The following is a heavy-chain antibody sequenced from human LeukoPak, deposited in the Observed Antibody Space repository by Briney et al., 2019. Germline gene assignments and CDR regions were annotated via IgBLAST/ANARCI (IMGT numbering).Heavy chain of an antibody. V-gene: IGHV4-4*07. J-gene: IGHJ4*02. D-gene: IGHD2-2*01. Sequence: SETLSLTCSVSGVSFTDYYWTWTRQPAGKGLEWIGRIYASGSTNYDPSLRSRVTISIDKSKNQFSLNLASVTAADTGVYYCAKEHTSTTGRHFDYWGQGILVTVS. CDR1: GVSFTDYY. CDR2: IYASGST. CDR3: AKEHTSTTGRHFDY.